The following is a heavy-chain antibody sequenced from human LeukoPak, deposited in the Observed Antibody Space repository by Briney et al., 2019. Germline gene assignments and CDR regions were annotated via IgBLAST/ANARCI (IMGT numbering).Heavy chain of an antibody. Sequence: GESLNISCKGSGYSFTNYWIAWVRPMPGKGLGWMGIIYPGDSDTRYSPSFQGQVTISADTSINAALLQWSSLTASDTAMYYCARSKYYHDTSGYLSYLHYWGQGALVTVSS. CDR3: ARSKYYHDTSGYLSYLHY. D-gene: IGHD3-22*01. V-gene: IGHV5-51*01. CDR2: IYPGDSDT. CDR1: GYSFTNYW. J-gene: IGHJ4*02.